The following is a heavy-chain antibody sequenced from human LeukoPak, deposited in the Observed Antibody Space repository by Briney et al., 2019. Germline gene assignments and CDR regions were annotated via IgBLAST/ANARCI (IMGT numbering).Heavy chain of an antibody. J-gene: IGHJ4*02. CDR2: IRPMNSDV. V-gene: IGHV5-51*01. CDR1: GYNFNTYW. CDR3: ASRPFETTVVPWDFY. D-gene: IGHD4-23*01. Sequence: GESLKISCKGSGYNFNTYWVAWVRQLPGKGLEWMEIIRPMNSDVRYSPSFQGQVTISADRSINTAYLQWSSLTASDTAMYYCASRPFETTVVPWDFYWGQGTQVTVSP.